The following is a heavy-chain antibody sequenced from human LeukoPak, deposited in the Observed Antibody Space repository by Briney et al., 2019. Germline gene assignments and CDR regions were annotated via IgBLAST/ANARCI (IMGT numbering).Heavy chain of an antibody. J-gene: IGHJ4*02. CDR2: ISGSGGST. CDR1: GFTFSSYA. V-gene: IGHV3-23*01. Sequence: PGGSLRLSCAASGFTFSSYAMSWVRQAPGKGLEWVSAISGSGGSTYYADSVKGRFTISRDNPKNTLYLQMNSLRAEDTAVYYCAKAGYSSSWYSRPMGYYFDYWGQGTLVTVSS. CDR3: AKAGYSSSWYSRPMGYYFDY. D-gene: IGHD6-13*01.